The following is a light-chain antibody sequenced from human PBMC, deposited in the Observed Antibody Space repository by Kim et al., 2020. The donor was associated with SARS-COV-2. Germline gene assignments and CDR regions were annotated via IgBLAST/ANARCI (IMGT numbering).Light chain of an antibody. CDR1: QSVSSN. CDR3: QQYNNWPPWT. J-gene: IGKJ1*01. Sequence: EIVMTQSPATLSVSPGERATLSCRASQSVSSNLAWYQQKPGQAPRLLISGASTRSTGIPARFSGSGSGTEFTLTISSLQSEDFAVYYCQQYNNWPPWTSGQGTKVDIK. CDR2: GAS. V-gene: IGKV3-15*01.